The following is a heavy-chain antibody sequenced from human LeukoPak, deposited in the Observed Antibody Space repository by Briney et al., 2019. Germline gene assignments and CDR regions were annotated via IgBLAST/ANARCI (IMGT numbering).Heavy chain of an antibody. CDR2: MYYSGST. D-gene: IGHD3-22*01. Sequence: SSETLSLTCTVSGGSITSGDYYWSWIRQPPGKGLEWIAYMYYSGSTYYNPSLKSRVTMSADTSKNQFSLKLSSVTAADTAVYYCARPYYYDSRIDPWAREPWSPSPQ. V-gene: IGHV4-30-4*01. CDR3: ARPYYYDSRIDP. CDR1: GGSITSGDYY. J-gene: IGHJ5*02.